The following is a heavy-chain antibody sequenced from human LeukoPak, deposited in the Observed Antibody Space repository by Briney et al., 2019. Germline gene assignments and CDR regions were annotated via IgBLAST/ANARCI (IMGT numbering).Heavy chain of an antibody. V-gene: IGHV1-2*02. CDR1: GYTFTGYY. J-gene: IGHJ5*02. CDR2: INPNSGGT. Sequence: ASVKVSCKASGYTFTGYYMHWVRQAPGQGLEWMGWINPNSGGTNYAQKFQGRVTMTRDTSITTAYMELSRLSSDDTALYYCARHPSNYYDSSGYFGCFDPWGQGTLVTVSS. CDR3: ARHPSNYYDSSGYFGCFDP. D-gene: IGHD3-22*01.